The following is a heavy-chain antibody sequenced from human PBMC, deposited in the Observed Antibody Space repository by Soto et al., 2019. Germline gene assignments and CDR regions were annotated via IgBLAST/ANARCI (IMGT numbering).Heavy chain of an antibody. CDR2: IYYSGST. V-gene: IGHV4-39*01. Sequence: QLQLQESGPGLVKPSETLSLTCTVSGGSISSSSYYWGWIRQPPGKGLEWIGSIYYSGSTYYNPSLKSRVTIYVDTSKNQSSLKLSPVTAADTAVYYCARQTPKWIQLWLLSPGGDYWGQGTLVTVSS. CDR3: ARQTPKWIQLWLLSPGGDY. CDR1: GGSISSSSYY. D-gene: IGHD5-18*01. J-gene: IGHJ4*02.